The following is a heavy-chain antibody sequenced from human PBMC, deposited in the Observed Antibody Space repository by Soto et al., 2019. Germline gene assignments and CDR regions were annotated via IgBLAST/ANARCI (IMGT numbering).Heavy chain of an antibody. J-gene: IGHJ6*02. CDR3: ARNNYCSSTSCYTELYYYYGMDV. Sequence: ASVKVSCKASGYTFTSYYMHWVRQAPGQGLEWMGIINPSGGSTSYAQKFQGRVTMTRDTSTSTVYMELSSLRSEDTAVYYCARNNYCSSTSCYTELYYYYGMDVWGQGTTVTVSS. D-gene: IGHD2-2*02. CDR2: INPSGGST. CDR1: GYTFTSYY. V-gene: IGHV1-46*01.